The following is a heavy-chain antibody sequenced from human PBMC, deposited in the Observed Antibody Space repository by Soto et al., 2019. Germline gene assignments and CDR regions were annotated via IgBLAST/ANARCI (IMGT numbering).Heavy chain of an antibody. Sequence: QVQLVQSGAEVKKPGSSVKVSCKASGGTFSSYAISWVRQAPGQGLEWMGGIIPIFGTTNYAQKFQGRVTITADESTSTADMELSSLRSENTAVYYCARDISSPHYYYYGMDVWGKGTTVTVSS. CDR3: ARDISSPHYYYYGMDV. J-gene: IGHJ6*04. CDR1: GGTFSSYA. CDR2: IIPIFGTT. D-gene: IGHD3-3*02. V-gene: IGHV1-69*01.